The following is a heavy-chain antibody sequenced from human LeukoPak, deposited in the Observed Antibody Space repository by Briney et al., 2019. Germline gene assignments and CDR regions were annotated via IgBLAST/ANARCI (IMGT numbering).Heavy chain of an antibody. CDR3: ARDPFYGDYDGNWFDP. D-gene: IGHD4-17*01. CDR2: ISSSSSYI. V-gene: IGHV3-21*01. CDR1: GFTFSSYS. J-gene: IGHJ5*02. Sequence: GRSLGLSCAASGFTFSSYSMNWVRQAPGKGLEWVSSISSSSSYIYYADSVKGRFTISRDNAKNSLYLQMNSLRAEDTAVYYCARDPFYGDYDGNWFDPWGQGTLVTVSS.